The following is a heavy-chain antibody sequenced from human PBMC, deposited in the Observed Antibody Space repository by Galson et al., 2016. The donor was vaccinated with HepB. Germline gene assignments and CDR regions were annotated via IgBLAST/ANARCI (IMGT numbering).Heavy chain of an antibody. V-gene: IGHV3-7*03. J-gene: IGHJ4*02. Sequence: SLRLSCAASGFTFSSYGMHWGRQAPGKGLERVANIKFDGNEKDYVDSVKGRFTISRDNAKNSLYLQMNSLRVDDTAVYYCAVGGHVDYCGQGTLVTVAS. CDR1: GFTFSSYG. CDR2: IKFDGNEK. CDR3: AVGGHVDY. D-gene: IGHD1-26*01.